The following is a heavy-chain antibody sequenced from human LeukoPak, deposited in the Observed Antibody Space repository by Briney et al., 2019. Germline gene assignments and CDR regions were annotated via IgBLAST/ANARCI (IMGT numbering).Heavy chain of an antibody. CDR3: ARVRIYCGGDCYAFDY. CDR2: MSAYNGNT. D-gene: IGHD2-21*02. J-gene: IGHJ4*02. Sequence: ASVKVSCKASGYTFTSYGISWVRQAPGQGLEWMVWMSAYNGNTNYAQKLQGRVTMTTDTSTSTAYMELRSLRSDDTAVYYCARVRIYCGGDCYAFDYSGQGTLVTVSS. V-gene: IGHV1-18*01. CDR1: GYTFTSYG.